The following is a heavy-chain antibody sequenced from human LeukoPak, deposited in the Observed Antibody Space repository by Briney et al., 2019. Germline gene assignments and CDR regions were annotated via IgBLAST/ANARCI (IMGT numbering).Heavy chain of an antibody. V-gene: IGHV4-59*01. D-gene: IGHD1-1*01. J-gene: IGHJ6*03. CDR1: DDSITMYY. CDR3: ARGRVSSSTWYSAYYYYFYMDV. Sequence: SETLSLTCSVSDDSITMYYWTWIRQPPGKGLEWIGYVDHTGSTNFNPSLNGRVSISRDTTNNLFSLRLRSVTAADTAVYFCARGRVSSSTWYSAYYYYFYMDVWGKGTTVTVSS. CDR2: VDHTGST.